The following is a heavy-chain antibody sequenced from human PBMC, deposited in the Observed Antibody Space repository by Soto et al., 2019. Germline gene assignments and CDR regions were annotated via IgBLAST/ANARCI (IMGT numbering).Heavy chain of an antibody. J-gene: IGHJ6*02. CDR3: AKSADWAGINYYYGMDV. V-gene: IGHV3-23*01. Sequence: EVQLLESGGGLVQPGGSLRLSCAASGFTFSSYAMSWVRQAPGKGLEWVSAISGSGGSTYYADSVKGRFTISRDNSKNTLYLQMNSLRAEDTAVYYCAKSADWAGINYYYGMDVWGQGTTVTVSS. D-gene: IGHD6-19*01. CDR1: GFTFSSYA. CDR2: ISGSGGST.